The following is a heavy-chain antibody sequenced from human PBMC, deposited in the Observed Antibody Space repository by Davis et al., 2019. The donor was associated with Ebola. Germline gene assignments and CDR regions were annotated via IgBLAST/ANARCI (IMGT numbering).Heavy chain of an antibody. CDR1: GFTFRGSA. D-gene: IGHD4-17*01. J-gene: IGHJ4*02. Sequence: GGSLRLSCAASGFTFRGSAMHWVRQASGKGLEWVGRIRSKANSYATAYAASVKGRFTISRDDSKNTAYLQMNSLKTEDTAVYYCTSTLDGDYVDYWGQGTLVTVSS. CDR2: IRSKANSYAT. CDR3: TSTLDGDYVDY. V-gene: IGHV3-73*01.